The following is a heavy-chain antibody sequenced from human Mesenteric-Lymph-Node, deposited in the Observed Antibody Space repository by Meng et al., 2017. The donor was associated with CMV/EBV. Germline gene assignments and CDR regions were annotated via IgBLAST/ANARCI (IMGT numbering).Heavy chain of an antibody. D-gene: IGHD6-6*01. CDR1: GGSISISNW. V-gene: IGHV3-53*01. CDR3: AKDTYSTSSGDGFDT. CDR2: IYSGDNA. Sequence: GGSLRLSCAVSGGSISISNWWSWVRQPPGKGLEWVSIIYSGDNADYADSVKGRFTISRDSSKNTLYLQMNSLRVEDTAVYYCAKDTYSTSSGDGFDTWGQGTMVTVSS. J-gene: IGHJ3*02.